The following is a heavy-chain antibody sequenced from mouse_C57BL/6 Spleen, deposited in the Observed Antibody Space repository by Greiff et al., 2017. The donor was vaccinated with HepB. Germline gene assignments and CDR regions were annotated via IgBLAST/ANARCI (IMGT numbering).Heavy chain of an antibody. J-gene: IGHJ2*01. CDR3: TTLRNGYSISFDY. V-gene: IGHV14-1*01. CDR2: IDPEDGDT. CDR1: GFNIKDYY. Sequence: VQLKQSGAELVRPGASVKLSCTASGFNIKDYYMHWVKQRPEQGLEWIGRIDPEDGDTEYAPKFQGKATMTADTSSNTAYLQLSSLTSEDTAVYYCTTLRNGYSISFDYWGQGTTLTVSS. D-gene: IGHD2-3*01.